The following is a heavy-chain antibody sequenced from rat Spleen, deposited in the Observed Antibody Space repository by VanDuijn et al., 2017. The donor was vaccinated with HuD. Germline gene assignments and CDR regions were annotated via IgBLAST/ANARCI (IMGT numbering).Heavy chain of an antibody. CDR3: TTGGYGYT. J-gene: IGHJ2*01. D-gene: IGHD1-9*01. Sequence: EVQLVESGGGLVQPGRSMKLSCAASGFTFSNYGMAWVRQAPKKGLEWVAYIRYDGGSTYYRDPVKGRFTISRDNAKSTLYLQMDSLRSEDTATYYCTTGGYGYTWGQGVMVTVSS. V-gene: IGHV5-20*01. CDR2: IRYDGGST. CDR1: GFTFSNYG.